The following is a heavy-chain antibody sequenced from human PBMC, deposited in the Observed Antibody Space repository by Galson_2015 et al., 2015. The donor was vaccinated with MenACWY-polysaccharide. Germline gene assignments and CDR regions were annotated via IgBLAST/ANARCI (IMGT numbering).Heavy chain of an antibody. V-gene: IGHV3-7*03. CDR3: ARGQLLLRAYYYYGMDV. CDR2: IKQDGSEK. J-gene: IGHJ6*02. CDR1: GFTFSSYS. Sequence: SLRLSCAASGFTFSSYSMSWVRQAPGKGLEWVANIKQDGSEKYYVDSVKGRFTISRDNAKNSLYLQMNSLRAEDTAVYYCARGQLLLRAYYYYGMDVWGQGTTVTVSS. D-gene: IGHD2-15*01.